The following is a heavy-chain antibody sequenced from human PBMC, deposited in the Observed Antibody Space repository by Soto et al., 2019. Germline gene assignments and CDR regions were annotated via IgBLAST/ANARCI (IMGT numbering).Heavy chain of an antibody. Sequence: ASVKVSCKASGGTFSSYAMHWVRQAPGQRLEWMGWINAGNGNTKYSQKFQGRVTITRDTSASTGYMELSSLRSEDTAVYYCATEGVTMVRGIPTDWFDPWGQGTLVNVSS. J-gene: IGHJ5*02. CDR1: GGTFSSYA. CDR2: INAGNGNT. V-gene: IGHV1-3*01. D-gene: IGHD3-10*01. CDR3: ATEGVTMVRGIPTDWFDP.